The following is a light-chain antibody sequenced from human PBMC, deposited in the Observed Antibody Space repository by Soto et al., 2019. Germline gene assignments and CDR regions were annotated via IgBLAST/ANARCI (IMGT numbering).Light chain of an antibody. CDR1: ESVNSNY. V-gene: IGKV3-20*01. J-gene: IGKJ2*01. CDR2: GAS. CDR3: QQSGTSPYT. Sequence: ELVMTQSPGTLSLSPGERATLSCRASESVNSNYLPWYQQTPGQAPRLLISGASIRATGIPDRFSGSGSGTEFTLTISRLEPEDSAVYYCQQSGTSPYTFGQGTKLEIK.